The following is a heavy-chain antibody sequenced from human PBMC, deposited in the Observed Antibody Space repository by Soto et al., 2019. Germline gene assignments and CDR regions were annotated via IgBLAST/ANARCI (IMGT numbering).Heavy chain of an antibody. D-gene: IGHD1-26*01. CDR3: ATQSGRGYYYGMDV. J-gene: IGHJ6*02. Sequence: SETLSLTCTVSGGSISSGGYYRSWIRQHPGKGLEWIGYIYYSGSTYYNPSLKSRVTISVDTSKNQFSLKLSSVTAADTAVYYCATQSGRGYYYGMDVWGQGTTVTVSS. CDR2: IYYSGST. V-gene: IGHV4-31*03. CDR1: GGSISSGGYY.